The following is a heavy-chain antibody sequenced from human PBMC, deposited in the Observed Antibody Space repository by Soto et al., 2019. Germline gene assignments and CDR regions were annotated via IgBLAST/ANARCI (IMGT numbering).Heavy chain of an antibody. CDR2: INAGNGNT. D-gene: IGHD1-26*01. CDR3: ARGPWGELPLSDFDY. Sequence: QVQLVQFGAEVKKPGASVKVSCKASGYTFTSYAMHWVRQAPGQRLEWMGWINAGNGNTKYSQKFQGRVTITRDTSGSTADMELSSLRSEDTALDYCARGPWGELPLSDFDYRGQGTLVTVSS. CDR1: GYTFTSYA. V-gene: IGHV1-3*01. J-gene: IGHJ4*02.